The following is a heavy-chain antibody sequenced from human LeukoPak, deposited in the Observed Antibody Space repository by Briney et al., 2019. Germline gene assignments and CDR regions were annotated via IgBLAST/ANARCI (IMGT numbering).Heavy chain of an antibody. D-gene: IGHD3-16*02. J-gene: IGHJ6*03. CDR2: ISSSSSYI. CDR3: AREIMITFGGVIVRNYYMDV. Sequence: GGSLRLSCAASGFTFSSYSMNWVRQAPGKGLEWVSSISSSSSYIYYADSVKGRFTISRDNAENSLYLQMNSLRAEDTAVYYCAREIMITFGGVIVRNYYMDVWGKGTTVTVSS. CDR1: GFTFSSYS. V-gene: IGHV3-21*01.